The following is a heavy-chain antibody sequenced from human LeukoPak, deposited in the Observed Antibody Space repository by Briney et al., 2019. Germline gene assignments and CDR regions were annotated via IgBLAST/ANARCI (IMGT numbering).Heavy chain of an antibody. V-gene: IGHV1-46*01. D-gene: IGHD5-12*01. CDR2: INPSGGST. J-gene: IGHJ4*02. CDR1: GYTFTSYY. Sequence: EASVKVSCKASGYTFTSYYMHWVRQAPGQGLEWMGIINPSGGSTSYAQKFQGRVTMTRDTSTNTVYMELSSLRSEDTAVYCCARGIEWLRYLEYWGQGTLVTVSS. CDR3: ARGIEWLRYLEY.